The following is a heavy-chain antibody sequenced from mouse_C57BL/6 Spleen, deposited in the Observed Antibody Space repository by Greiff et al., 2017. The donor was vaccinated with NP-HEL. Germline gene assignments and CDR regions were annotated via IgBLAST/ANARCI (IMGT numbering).Heavy chain of an antibody. CDR1: GYTFTSYW. Sequence: VQLQQSGTELVKPGASVKLSCKASGYTFTSYWMHWVKQRPGQGLEWIGNINPSNGGTNYNEKFKSKATLTVDKSSSTAYMQRSSLTSEGSAVYYGAKDLLWYLYAMDYWGQGTSVTVAS. CDR2: INPSNGGT. J-gene: IGHJ4*01. CDR3: AKDLLWYLYAMDY. V-gene: IGHV1-53*01. D-gene: IGHD2-1*01.